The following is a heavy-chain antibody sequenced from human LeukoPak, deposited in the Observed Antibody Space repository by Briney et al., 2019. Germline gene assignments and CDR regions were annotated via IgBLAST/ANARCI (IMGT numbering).Heavy chain of an antibody. CDR2: ISAYNGNT. CDR1: GYTFTSYG. J-gene: IGHJ4*02. CDR3: ASLGGIYYDILTGYYTDDY. D-gene: IGHD3-9*01. Sequence: ASVKVSCKASGYTFTSYGISWVRQAPGQGLEWMGWISAYNGNTNYAQKFQGRVTMTRNTSISTAYMELSSLRSEDTAVYYCASLGGIYYDILTGYYTDDYWGQGTLVTVSS. V-gene: IGHV1-18*01.